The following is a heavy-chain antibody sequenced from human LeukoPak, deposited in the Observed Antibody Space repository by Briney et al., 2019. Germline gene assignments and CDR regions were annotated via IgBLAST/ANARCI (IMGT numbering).Heavy chain of an antibody. D-gene: IGHD6-13*01. J-gene: IGHJ3*02. CDR3: ARDRRIAAAGLDAFDI. CDR2: IYYSGST. CDR1: GGSISSYY. Sequence: RSSETLSLTCTVPGGSISSYYWSWIRQPPGKGLEWIGYIYYSGSTNYNPSLKSRVTISVDTSKNQFSLKLSSVTAADTAVYYCARDRRIAAAGLDAFDIWGQGTMVTVSS. V-gene: IGHV4-59*01.